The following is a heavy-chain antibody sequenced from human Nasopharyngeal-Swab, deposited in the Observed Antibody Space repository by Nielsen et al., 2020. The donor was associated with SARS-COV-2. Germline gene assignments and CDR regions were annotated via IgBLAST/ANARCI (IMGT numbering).Heavy chain of an antibody. Sequence: GESLKISCAASGFTFSSYVMHWVRQAPGKGLEWVAVISYDGSNKYYADSVKGRFTISRDNSKNTLYLQMNSLRAEDTAVYYCAKLGIAVAGSDYWGQGTLVTVSS. V-gene: IGHV3-30*18. CDR1: GFTFSSYV. D-gene: IGHD6-19*01. CDR2: ISYDGSNK. J-gene: IGHJ4*02. CDR3: AKLGIAVAGSDY.